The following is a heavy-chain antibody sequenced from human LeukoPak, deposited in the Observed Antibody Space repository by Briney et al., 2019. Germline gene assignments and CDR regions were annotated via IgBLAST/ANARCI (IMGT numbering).Heavy chain of an antibody. V-gene: IGHV3-30*18. Sequence: PGRSLRLSCATSGFTFSTYGIHWVRQAPGKGLEWVAVISYDGSNKYYADSVKGRFTISRDNSKNTLYLQMNSLRAEDTAVYYCAKSTHSSGYDDSFDIWGQGTMVTVSS. CDR3: AKSTHSSGYDDSFDI. J-gene: IGHJ3*02. D-gene: IGHD3-22*01. CDR1: GFTFSTYG. CDR2: ISYDGSNK.